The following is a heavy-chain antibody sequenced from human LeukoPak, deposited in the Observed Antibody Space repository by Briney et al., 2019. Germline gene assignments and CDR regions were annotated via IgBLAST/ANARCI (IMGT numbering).Heavy chain of an antibody. J-gene: IGHJ4*02. V-gene: IGHV4-4*02. Sequence: SETLSLTCAVSGGSISSNNWWNWVRQPPGKGLEWIGEMYHGGTTNYNPSLKSRVTVSVDKSKNQFSLKVTSVTAAGTAVYYCARRYCSGGTCYPFDYWGQGTQVTVSS. CDR3: ARRYCSGGTCYPFDY. CDR1: GGSISSNNW. CDR2: MYHGGTT. D-gene: IGHD2-15*01.